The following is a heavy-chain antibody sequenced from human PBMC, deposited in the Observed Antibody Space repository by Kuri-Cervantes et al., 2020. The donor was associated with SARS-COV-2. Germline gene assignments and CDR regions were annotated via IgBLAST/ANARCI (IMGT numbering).Heavy chain of an antibody. CDR1: GFTFSTYY. CDR2: INQHGSDK. D-gene: IGHD2-2*01. CDR3: ARGCSTNCQTALDY. Sequence: GESLKISCAASGFTFSTYYMGWVRQAPGKGLEWVANINQHGSDKYYVGSVEGRFTISRDNAKNSLYLQLNSLRAEDTAVYYCARGCSTNCQTALDYWGQGTLVTVSS. J-gene: IGHJ4*02. V-gene: IGHV3-7*01.